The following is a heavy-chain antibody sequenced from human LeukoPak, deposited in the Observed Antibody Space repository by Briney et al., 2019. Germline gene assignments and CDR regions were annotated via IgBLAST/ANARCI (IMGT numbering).Heavy chain of an antibody. CDR3: ARVGVAAKSSRYFDY. Sequence: SETLSLTCTVSGGSISRGDYYWSWIRQHPGKGLEWIGNIHYSGSTYYNPSLKSRVTISVDTSKKQFSLKLSSVTAADTAVYYCARVGVAAKSSRYFDYWGQGTLVTVSS. D-gene: IGHD2-15*01. CDR1: GGSISRGDYY. CDR2: IHYSGST. V-gene: IGHV4-31*03. J-gene: IGHJ4*02.